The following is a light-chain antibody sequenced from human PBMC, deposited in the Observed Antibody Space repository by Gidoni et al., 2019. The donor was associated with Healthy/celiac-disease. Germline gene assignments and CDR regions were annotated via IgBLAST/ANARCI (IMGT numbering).Light chain of an antibody. J-gene: IGKJ1*01. CDR2: GAS. V-gene: IGKV3-20*01. CDR3: QQYGSSPRT. Sequence: EIVLTQSPGTLSLSPGERATLSCSASQSVSIGYLAWYPQKPGQAPRLLISGASSSAAGIPYRFSGSGSGTDFTLPISRLGPEDFAVYYCQQYGSSPRTFXXXTKVEIK. CDR1: QSVSIGY.